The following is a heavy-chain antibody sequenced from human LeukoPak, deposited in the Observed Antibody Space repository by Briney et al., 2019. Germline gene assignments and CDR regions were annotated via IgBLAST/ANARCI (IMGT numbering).Heavy chain of an antibody. Sequence: SETLSLTCAVYGGSFSGYYWSWIRQPPGKGLEWIGEINHSGSTNYNPSLKSRVTMSVDTSKNQFSLKLSSVTAADTAVYYCARAGFGSGSYQTLKYNWSDPWGQGTLVTVSS. CDR1: GGSFSGYY. CDR3: ARAGFGSGSYQTLKYNWSDP. J-gene: IGHJ5*02. D-gene: IGHD3-10*01. V-gene: IGHV4-34*01. CDR2: INHSGST.